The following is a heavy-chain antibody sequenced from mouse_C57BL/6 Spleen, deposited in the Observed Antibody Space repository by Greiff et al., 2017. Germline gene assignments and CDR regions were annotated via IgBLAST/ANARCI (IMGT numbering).Heavy chain of an antibody. Sequence: QVQLQQPGAELVMPGASVKLSCKASGYTFTSYWMHWVKQRPGQGLEWIGEIDPSDSYTNYNQKFKGKSTLTVDKSSSTAYMQLSSLTSEDSAVYYCARDGGVLFDYWGQGTTLTVSS. CDR3: ARDGGVLFDY. D-gene: IGHD1-1*01. V-gene: IGHV1-69*01. J-gene: IGHJ2*01. CDR1: GYTFTSYW. CDR2: IDPSDSYT.